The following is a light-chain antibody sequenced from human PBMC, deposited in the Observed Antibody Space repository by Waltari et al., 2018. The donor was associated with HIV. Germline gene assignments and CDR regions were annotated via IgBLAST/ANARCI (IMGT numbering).Light chain of an antibody. CDR2: GAS. V-gene: IGKV1-39*01. CDR1: QTIGEF. J-gene: IGKJ4*01. CDR3: QQSYSTPPT. Sequence: DIHMTQYPSSLSASIGDRGTITCRASQTIGEFLNWYPQKPGKAPSLLIYGASSLQSGVPSRFSGRGSGTDFTLTISSLQPEDFATYYCQQSYSTPPTFGGGTTLEIK.